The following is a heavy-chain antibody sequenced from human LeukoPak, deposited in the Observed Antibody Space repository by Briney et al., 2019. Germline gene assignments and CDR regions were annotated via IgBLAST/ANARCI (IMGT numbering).Heavy chain of an antibody. D-gene: IGHD3-22*01. J-gene: IGHJ4*02. CDR2: ISYDGSNK. CDR1: GFTFSSYG. Sequence: PGGSLRLSCAASGFTFSSYGIHWVRQAPGKGLEWVAVISYDGSNKYYADSVKGRFFISRDNSKNTLYLEVNSLRAEDTAVYYCVRETYYYDSSGYEVIGNFDYWGQGTLVAVSS. V-gene: IGHV3-30*03. CDR3: VRETYYYDSSGYEVIGNFDY.